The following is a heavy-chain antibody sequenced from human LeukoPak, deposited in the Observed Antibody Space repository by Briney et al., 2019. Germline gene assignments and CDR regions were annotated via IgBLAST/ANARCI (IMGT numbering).Heavy chain of an antibody. D-gene: IGHD3-22*01. J-gene: IGHJ4*02. Sequence: GGSLRLSCAATGFTFSTYGMEWVRQAPGKGLEWGAVIRNARTEKYYEDSVKGRFTIPRENSKNMLYLQMNSLRAEDTALYYCAKDLSRGYLGFDYWGQGPLVTVSS. CDR3: AKDLSRGYLGFDY. V-gene: IGHV3-33*06. CDR2: IRNARTEK. CDR1: GFTFSTYG.